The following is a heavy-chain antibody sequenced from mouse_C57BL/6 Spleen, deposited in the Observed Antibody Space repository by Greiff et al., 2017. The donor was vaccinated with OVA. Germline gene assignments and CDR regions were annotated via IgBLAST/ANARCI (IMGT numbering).Heavy chain of an antibody. D-gene: IGHD4-1*01. J-gene: IGHJ2*01. CDR2: IDPSDSAT. CDR1: GYTFTSYW. V-gene: IGHV1-52*01. CDR3: ARVGSNWGHFDY. Sequence: VQLQQPGAELERPGSSVKLSCKASGYTFTSYWMHWVKQRPIQGLEWIGNIDPSDSATHYNQKFKDKATLTVDKSSSTAYMQLSSLTSEDSAVYYCARVGSNWGHFDYWGQGTTLTVSS.